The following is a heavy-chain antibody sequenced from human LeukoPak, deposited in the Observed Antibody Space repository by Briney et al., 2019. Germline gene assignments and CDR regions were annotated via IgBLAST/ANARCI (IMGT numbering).Heavy chain of an antibody. CDR3: ARDYYSSSSH. CDR1: GFTFSCYS. CDR2: ISSSSSTI. D-gene: IGHD6-6*01. Sequence: PGGSLRLSCAASGFTFSCYSMNWVRQAPGKGLEWVSYISSSSSTIYYADSVKGRFTISRDNAKNSLYLQMNSLRAEDTAVYYCARDYYSSSSHWGQGTLVTVSS. V-gene: IGHV3-48*01. J-gene: IGHJ4*02.